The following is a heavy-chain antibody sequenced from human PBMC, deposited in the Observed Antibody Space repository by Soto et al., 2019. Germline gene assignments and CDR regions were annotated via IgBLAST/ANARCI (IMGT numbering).Heavy chain of an antibody. J-gene: IGHJ4*02. CDR1: GYSFRNNW. CDR2: IDLTDSYT. CDR3: AGHGGAHYDSSGYHYALDY. Sequence: GESLKISCKGSGYSFRNNWITWVRQMPGKGLEWMGRIDLTDSYTSYSPSFQGHVSFSADTSINTAYLQWSSLGASDTATYYCAGHGGAHYDSSGYHYALDYWGQGTPVTVSS. V-gene: IGHV5-10-1*01. D-gene: IGHD3-22*01.